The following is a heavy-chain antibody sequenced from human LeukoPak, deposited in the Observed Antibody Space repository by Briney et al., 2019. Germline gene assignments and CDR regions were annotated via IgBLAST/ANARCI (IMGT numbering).Heavy chain of an antibody. V-gene: IGHV1-18*01. J-gene: IGHJ5*02. CDR3: ARDRGCSGGSCYPNWFDP. Sequence: ASVKVSCKASGYTFTSYGISWVRQAPGQGLEWMGWINPNSGDTNYAQKLQGRITMTTDTSTSTAYMELSRLRSDDTAVYYCARDRGCSGGSCYPNWFDPWGQGTLVTVSS. CDR2: INPNSGDT. D-gene: IGHD2-15*01. CDR1: GYTFTSYG.